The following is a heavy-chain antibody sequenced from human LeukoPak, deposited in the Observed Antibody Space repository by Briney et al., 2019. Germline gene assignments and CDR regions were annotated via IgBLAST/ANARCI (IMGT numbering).Heavy chain of an antibody. CDR3: ARAEAAGTSLDY. CDR2: IIPIFGTA. Sequence: GASVTVSCKAAGGTFSSYAISWVRQAPGQGLEWMGGIIPIFGTANYAQKFQGRVTITADESTSTAYMERSSLRSEDTAVYYCARAEAAGTSLDYWGQGTLVTVSS. CDR1: GGTFSSYA. J-gene: IGHJ4*02. D-gene: IGHD6-13*01. V-gene: IGHV1-69*13.